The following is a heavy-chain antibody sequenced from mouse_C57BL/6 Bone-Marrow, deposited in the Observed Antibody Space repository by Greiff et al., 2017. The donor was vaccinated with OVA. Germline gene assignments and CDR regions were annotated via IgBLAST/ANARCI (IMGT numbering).Heavy chain of an antibody. Sequence: EVKLMESGGGLVKPGGSLKLSCAASGFTFSSYAMSWVRQTPEKRLEWVATISDGGSYTYYPDNVKGRFTISRDNAKNNLYLQMSHLKSEDTAMYYCARDRGYDYWVMDYWGQGTSVTVSS. V-gene: IGHV5-4*01. CDR2: ISDGGSYT. J-gene: IGHJ4*01. CDR3: ARDRGYDYWVMDY. CDR1: GFTFSSYA. D-gene: IGHD3-2*02.